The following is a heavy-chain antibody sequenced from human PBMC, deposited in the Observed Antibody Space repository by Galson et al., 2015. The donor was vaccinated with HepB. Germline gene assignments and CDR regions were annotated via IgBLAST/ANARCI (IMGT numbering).Heavy chain of an antibody. J-gene: IGHJ4*02. CDR2: IIPIFGTA. CDR1: GGTFSSYA. Sequence: SVKVSCKASGGTFSSYAISWVRQAPGQGLEWMGGIIPIFGTANYAQKFQGRVTITADESTSTAYMELSSLRSEDTAMYYCARHYSGGADVNNPDFDYWGQGTLVTVSS. CDR3: ARHYSGGADVNNPDFDY. V-gene: IGHV1-69*13. D-gene: IGHD1-26*01.